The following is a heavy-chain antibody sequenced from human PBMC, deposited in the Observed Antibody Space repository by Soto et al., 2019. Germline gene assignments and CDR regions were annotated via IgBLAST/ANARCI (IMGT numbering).Heavy chain of an antibody. J-gene: IGHJ5*02. Sequence: HLVQSGPEVKKPGASITVSCKTSGDTFTNFGLSWVRQAPGQGLEWMGWIATYNSNRNYAQKFQGRLTLTTDTSTSTAYMELKNLGYGDTAVYYCARVVRGVVNWFDPWGQGTLVTVSS. CDR2: IATYNSNR. V-gene: IGHV1-18*01. CDR3: ARVVRGVVNWFDP. D-gene: IGHD3-10*01. CDR1: GDTFTNFG.